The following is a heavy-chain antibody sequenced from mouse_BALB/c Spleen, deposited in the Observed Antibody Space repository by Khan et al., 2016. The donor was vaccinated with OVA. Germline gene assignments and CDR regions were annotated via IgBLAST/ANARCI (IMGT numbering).Heavy chain of an antibody. J-gene: IGHJ2*01. D-gene: IGHD1-1*01. CDR2: ISYSGNT. CDR1: GYSITTDYA. Sequence: EVKLLESGPGLVKPSQSLSLTCTVTGYSITTDYAWNWIRQFPGNRLEWMGFISYSGNTKYNPSLKSRISITRDTSKNQFFLMLKSVTTEDTARYYCARVYGGDFDYWGQGTTLTVSS. V-gene: IGHV3-2*02. CDR3: ARVYGGDFDY.